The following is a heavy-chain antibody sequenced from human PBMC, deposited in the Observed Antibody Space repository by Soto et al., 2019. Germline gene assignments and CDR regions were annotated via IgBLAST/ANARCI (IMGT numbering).Heavy chain of an antibody. Sequence: QVQLQESGPGLVKPSQTLSLTCTVSGGSINSGDYHWSWIRQSPGKGLEWIGAIYYSGSTYYNPSLKSRIRISVDTSKNQFSLKVNSVTAADTAVYYCARDYGVPSAGAMDVWGQGTTVTVSS. CDR2: IYYSGST. J-gene: IGHJ6*02. CDR1: GGSINSGDYH. CDR3: ARDYGVPSAGAMDV. D-gene: IGHD2-8*01. V-gene: IGHV4-30-4*01.